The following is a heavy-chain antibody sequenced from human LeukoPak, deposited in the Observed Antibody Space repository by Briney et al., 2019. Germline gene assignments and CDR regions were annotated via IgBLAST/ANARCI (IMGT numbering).Heavy chain of an antibody. D-gene: IGHD2-15*01. Sequence: GRSLRLACAPSGFTLSSYGMHWVRQAPGRVLEWVAVISYDGSNKYYADSVKGRFTISRDNSKDTLYLQMNSLRAEGTAVYYCAKDNYCSGGSCLGWFDPWGQGTLVTVSS. CDR1: GFTLSSYG. V-gene: IGHV3-30*18. CDR3: AKDNYCSGGSCLGWFDP. J-gene: IGHJ5*02. CDR2: ISYDGSNK.